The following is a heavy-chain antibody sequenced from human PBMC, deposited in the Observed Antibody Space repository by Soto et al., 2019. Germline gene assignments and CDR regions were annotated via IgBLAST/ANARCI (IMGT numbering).Heavy chain of an antibody. Sequence: GGSLRLSCAASGFTFSSYWMSWVRQAPGKGLEWVANIKQDGSEKYYVDSVKGRFTISRDNAKNSLYLQMNSLRAEDTAVYYCAREKVDSSSWYYYYYGMDVWGQGTTVTVSS. V-gene: IGHV3-7*05. J-gene: IGHJ6*02. CDR2: IKQDGSEK. CDR1: GFTFSSYW. CDR3: AREKVDSSSWYYYYYGMDV. D-gene: IGHD6-13*01.